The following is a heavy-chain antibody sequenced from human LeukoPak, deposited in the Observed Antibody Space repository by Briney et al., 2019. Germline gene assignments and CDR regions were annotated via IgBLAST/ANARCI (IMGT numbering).Heavy chain of an antibody. CDR3: ARHSPSSIPIAVAPTVGLDY. Sequence: SETLSLTCAVYGGSFSGYYWGWIRQPPGKGLEWIGSIYYSGSTYYNPSLKSRVTISVDTSKNQFSLKLSSVTAADTAVYYCARHSPSSIPIAVAPTVGLDYWGQGTLVTVSS. CDR1: GGSFSGYY. CDR2: IYYSGST. V-gene: IGHV4-39*01. J-gene: IGHJ4*02. D-gene: IGHD6-19*01.